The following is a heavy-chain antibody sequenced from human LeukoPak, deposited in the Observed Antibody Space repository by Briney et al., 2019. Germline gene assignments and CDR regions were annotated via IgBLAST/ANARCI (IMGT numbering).Heavy chain of an antibody. V-gene: IGHV4-34*01. CDR2: INHSGST. D-gene: IGHD3-10*01. J-gene: IGHJ3*02. CDR3: AKSNGYGLVDI. CDR1: GGSFSGYY. Sequence: SETLSLTCAVYGGSFSGYYWSWIRQPPGKGLEWIGEINHSGSTDYSPSLKSRVTISLDTSRNQFSLKLNSVTAADTAVYYCAKSNGYGLVDIWGQGTMVTVSS.